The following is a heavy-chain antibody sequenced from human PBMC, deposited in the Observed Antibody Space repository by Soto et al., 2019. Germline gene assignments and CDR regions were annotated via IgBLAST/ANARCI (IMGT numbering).Heavy chain of an antibody. V-gene: IGHV1-8*01. CDR2: MNPNSGNT. CDR1: GYTFTRYY. CDR3: AIGWDGVVAATGGEGDF. J-gene: IGHJ4*02. D-gene: IGHD2-15*01. Sequence: ASVKVSCKASGYTFTRYYMYWVRQATGQGLEWMGWMNPNSGNTGYAQKFQGRVTMTRNTSISTAYMELSSLRSEDTAVYYCAIGWDGVVAATGGEGDFWGQGSLVIVSS.